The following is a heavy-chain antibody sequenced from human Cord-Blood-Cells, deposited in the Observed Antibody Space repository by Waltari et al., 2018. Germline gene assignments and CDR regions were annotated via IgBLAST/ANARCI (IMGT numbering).Heavy chain of an antibody. J-gene: IGHJ2*01. CDR1: GLTFSSYA. CDR2: ISYDGSNK. D-gene: IGHD4-17*01. V-gene: IGHV3-30-3*01. CDR3: ASGTTVTTNWYFDL. Sequence: QVQLVESGGGVVQPGRSLRLSCAASGLTFSSYAMHWVRQAPGKGLEWVAVISYDGSNKYYADSVKGRFTISRDNSKNTLYLQMNSLRAEDTAVYYCASGTTVTTNWYFDLWGRGTLVTVSS.